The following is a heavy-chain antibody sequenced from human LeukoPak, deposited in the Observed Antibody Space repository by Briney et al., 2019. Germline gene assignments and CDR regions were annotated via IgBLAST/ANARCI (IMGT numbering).Heavy chain of an antibody. CDR2: INHNGNVN. J-gene: IGHJ4*02. D-gene: IGHD3-3*01. Sequence: GGSLRLSCAASGFTFSSYWMNWARQAPGKGLEWVASINHNGNVNYYVDSVKGRFTISRDNAKNSLYLQMNSLRAEDTAVYYCAKGEWLWEPFDYWGQGTLVTVSS. V-gene: IGHV3-7*03. CDR1: GFTFSSYW. CDR3: AKGEWLWEPFDY.